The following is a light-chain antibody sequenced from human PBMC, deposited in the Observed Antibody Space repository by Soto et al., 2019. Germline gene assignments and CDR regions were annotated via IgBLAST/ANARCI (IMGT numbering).Light chain of an antibody. CDR2: EVS. CDR1: SSDVGGYNY. Sequence: QSALTQPASVSGSPGQSITISCTGTSSDVGGYNYVSWYQQHPGKAPKFMIYEVSNRPSGVSNRFSGSKSGNTASLTISGLQAEDEADYYCSSYTSSRTDVVFGGGTQLTVL. CDR3: SSYTSSRTDVV. J-gene: IGLJ2*01. V-gene: IGLV2-14*01.